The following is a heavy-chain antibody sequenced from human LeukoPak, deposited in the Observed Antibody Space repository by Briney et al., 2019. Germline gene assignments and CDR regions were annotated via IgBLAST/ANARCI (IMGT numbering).Heavy chain of an antibody. CDR3: ARVTLDQYDSSGYPDYYYGMDV. CDR1: GFTFSSYS. D-gene: IGHD3-22*01. V-gene: IGHV3-21*01. CDR2: ISSSSSYI. Sequence: KPGGSLRLSYAASGFTFSSYSMNWVRQAPGKGLEWVSSISSSSSYIYYADSVKGRFTISRDNAKNSLYLQMNSLRAEDTAVYYCARVTLDQYDSSGYPDYYYGMDVWGQGTTVTVSS. J-gene: IGHJ6*02.